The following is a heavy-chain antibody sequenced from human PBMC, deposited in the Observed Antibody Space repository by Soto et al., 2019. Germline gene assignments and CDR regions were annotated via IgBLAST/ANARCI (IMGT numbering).Heavy chain of an antibody. CDR1: GRSFSGYY. D-gene: IGHD3-3*01. V-gene: IGHV4-34*01. J-gene: IGHJ5*02. CDR3: ARVRDWFDP. Sequence: SETLSLTCAVYGRSFSGYYWNWIRQPPGKGLEWIGEIGHSGYTNYNPSLKSRVTISVDTSKNQFPLRLTSVTAADTAVYYCARVRDWFDPWGQGTLVTVSS. CDR2: IGHSGYT.